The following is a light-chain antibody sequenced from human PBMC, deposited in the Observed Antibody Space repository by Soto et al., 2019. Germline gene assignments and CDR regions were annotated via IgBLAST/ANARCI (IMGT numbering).Light chain of an antibody. J-gene: IGKJ4*01. CDR1: QSISNW. Sequence: DIQMTQSTSTLPASVGDRVTITCRASQSISNWLAWYQQKPGKAPNLLIYDASSLESGVPSRFSGSGSETEFTLTISSLQPDDFATYYCQQYNSYPLTFGGGTKVDI. V-gene: IGKV1-5*01. CDR3: QQYNSYPLT. CDR2: DAS.